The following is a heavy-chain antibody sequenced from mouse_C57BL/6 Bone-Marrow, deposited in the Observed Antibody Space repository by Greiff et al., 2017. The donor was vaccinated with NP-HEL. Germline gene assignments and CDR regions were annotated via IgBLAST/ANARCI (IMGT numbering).Heavy chain of an antibody. CDR2: IYPSDSET. Sequence: QVQLQQPGAELVRPGSSVKLSCKASGYTFPSYWLDWVTQRPGQGLEWIGKIYPSDSETHSNQKFKDKATLTVDKSASTAYMQLSSLTSEDSAVYYCARGWFAYWGQGTLVTVSA. CDR3: ARGWFAY. J-gene: IGHJ3*01. V-gene: IGHV1-61*01. CDR1: GYTFPSYW.